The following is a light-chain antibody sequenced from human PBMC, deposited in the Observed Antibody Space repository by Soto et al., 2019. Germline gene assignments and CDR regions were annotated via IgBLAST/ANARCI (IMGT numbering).Light chain of an antibody. CDR1: SFNVGNNY. V-gene: IGLV1-51*01. CDR2: DNT. Sequence: QSVLTQPPSVSAAPGQKVTISCSGASFNVGNNYVSWHQQLPGTAPKLLIYDNTKRPSGIPDRFSGSKSGTSATLDITGLQTGDEADYYCGTWDSSLSVVLFGGGTKLTVL. CDR3: GTWDSSLSVVL. J-gene: IGLJ2*01.